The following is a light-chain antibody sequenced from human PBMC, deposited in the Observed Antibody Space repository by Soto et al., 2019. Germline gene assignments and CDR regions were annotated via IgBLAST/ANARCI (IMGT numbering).Light chain of an antibody. CDR2: WAS. CDR1: QSVLYSSSNKNY. V-gene: IGKV4-1*01. J-gene: IGKJ1*01. CDR3: QQYYTVPQT. Sequence: DIVMTQSPDSLAVSLGERATIDCKSSQSVLYSSSNKNYLAWFQQKPGQPPKLLIYWASTRESGVPDRISGSGSGTEFTLTISSLQAEDVAVYYCQQYYTVPQTFGPGTKVDIK.